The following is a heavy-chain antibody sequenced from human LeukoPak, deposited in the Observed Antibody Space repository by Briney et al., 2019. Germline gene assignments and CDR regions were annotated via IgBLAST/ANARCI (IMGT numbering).Heavy chain of an antibody. CDR3: ARRWNYGRNYYIDV. D-gene: IGHD1-7*01. CDR2: INDSGRI. V-gene: IGHV4-34*01. CDR1: GGSFSNYY. J-gene: IGHJ6*03. Sequence: PSETQSLTCAVYGGSFSNYYWSWIRQPPGKGLEWIGEINDSGRINYNPSLMSRVTVSVDTSKNQFSLRLTSVTATVTAVYYCARRWNYGRNYYIDVWGNGATVSVSS.